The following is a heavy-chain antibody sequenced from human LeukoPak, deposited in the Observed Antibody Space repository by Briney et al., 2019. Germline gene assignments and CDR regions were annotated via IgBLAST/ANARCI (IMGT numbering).Heavy chain of an antibody. D-gene: IGHD2-15*01. Sequence: GGSLRLSCAASGFTFSHFGMHWVRLAPGKGLEWVAVISYDGSNQYYADSVKGRFTFSRDNSKNTLYLQMNSLRAEDTAVYYCAKDGCSGGNCYYFDYWGQGTLVTVSS. CDR2: ISYDGSNQ. CDR1: GFTFSHFG. J-gene: IGHJ4*02. V-gene: IGHV3-30*18. CDR3: AKDGCSGGNCYYFDY.